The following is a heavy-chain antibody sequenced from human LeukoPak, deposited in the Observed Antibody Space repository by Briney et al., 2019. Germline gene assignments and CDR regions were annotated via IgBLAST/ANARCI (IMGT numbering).Heavy chain of an antibody. J-gene: IGHJ4*02. CDR2: IVVGSGNT. CDR3: SPTPSRFRAPPVVAFDY. V-gene: IGHV1-58*01. D-gene: IGHD3-10*01. CDR1: GFTFTSSA. Sequence: SVKVSCKASGFTFTSSAVQWVRQARGQRLEWIGWIVVGSGNTNYAQKFQERVTITRDMSTSTAYMELSSLRSEDTAVYYCSPTPSRFRAPPVVAFDYGGRGPLVPVP.